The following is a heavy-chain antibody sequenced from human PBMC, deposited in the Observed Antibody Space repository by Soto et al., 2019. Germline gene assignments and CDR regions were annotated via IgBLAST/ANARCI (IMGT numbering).Heavy chain of an antibody. CDR2: IIPIFGTA. J-gene: IGHJ6*02. V-gene: IGHV1-69*13. CDR3: ARDPGPYGSGVTYGMDV. Sequence: ASVKVSCKASGGTFSSYAISWVRQAPGQGLEWMGGIIPIFGTANYAQKFQGRVTITADESTSTAYMELSSLRSEDTAVYYCARDPGPYGSGVTYGMDVWGQGTTVTVSS. D-gene: IGHD3-10*01. CDR1: GGTFSSYA.